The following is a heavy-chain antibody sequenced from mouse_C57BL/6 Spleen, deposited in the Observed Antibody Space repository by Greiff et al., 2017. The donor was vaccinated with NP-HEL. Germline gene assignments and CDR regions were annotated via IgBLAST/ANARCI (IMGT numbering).Heavy chain of an antibody. D-gene: IGHD1-1*01. V-gene: IGHV1-50*01. Sequence: QVQLKQPGAELVKPGASVKLSCKASGYTFTSYWMQWVKQRPGQGLEWIGEIDPSDSYTNYNQKFKGKATLTVDTSSSTAYMQLSSLTSEDSAVYYCARSRGDYYGSSPFAYWGQGTLVTVSA. CDR2: IDPSDSYT. CDR1: GYTFTSYW. J-gene: IGHJ3*01. CDR3: ARSRGDYYGSSPFAY.